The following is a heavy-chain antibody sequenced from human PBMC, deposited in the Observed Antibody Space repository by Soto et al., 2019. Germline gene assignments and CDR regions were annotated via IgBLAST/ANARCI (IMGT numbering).Heavy chain of an antibody. D-gene: IGHD2-2*01. V-gene: IGHV3-7*03. CDR2: IKKDGSEK. CDR1: GFTFSTFW. CDR3: ARDAFDDTVVLPTAFR. J-gene: IGHJ4*02. Sequence: EVQLVESGGGLVQPGGSLRLSCVASGFTFSTFWMSWVRQAPGKGLEWVANIKKDGSEKYYVDSVKGRFTVSRDNAKNSVSLHMNSLRVEDTAVYYCARDAFDDTVVLPTAFRWGQGTLVTVSS.